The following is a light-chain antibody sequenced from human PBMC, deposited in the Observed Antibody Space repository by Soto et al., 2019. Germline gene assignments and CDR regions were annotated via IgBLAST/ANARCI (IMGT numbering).Light chain of an antibody. J-gene: IGLJ3*02. CDR3: QSSDGSLGGSGV. Sequence: QSVLTQPPSVSGAPGQTVTISCTGSSSDIGAGYEVHWYQQVPGTAPKLLIFENTNRPSGVPDRFSGSKSGASASLAITGLQAEDEADYYCQSSDGSLGGSGVFGGGTQLTVL. CDR1: SSDIGAGYE. V-gene: IGLV1-40*01. CDR2: ENT.